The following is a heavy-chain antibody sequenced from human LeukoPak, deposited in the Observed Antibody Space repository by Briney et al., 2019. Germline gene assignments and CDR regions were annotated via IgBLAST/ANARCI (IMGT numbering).Heavy chain of an antibody. CDR1: GFTFSSYA. CDR2: ISGSGDRT. V-gene: IGHV3-23*01. J-gene: IGHJ4*02. D-gene: IGHD1-26*01. CDR3: AKDRVDGAGAEDH. Sequence: GGSLRLSCAASGFTFSSYAMTWVRQAPGKGLEWVSAISGSGDRTYYADSVKGRFTISRDNSKNTQYLQMNSLRAEDTAVYYCAKDRVDGAGAEDHWGQGTLVTVSS.